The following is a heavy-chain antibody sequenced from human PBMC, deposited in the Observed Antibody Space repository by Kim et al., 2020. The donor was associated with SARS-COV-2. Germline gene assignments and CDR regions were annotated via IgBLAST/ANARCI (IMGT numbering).Heavy chain of an antibody. CDR1: GFTVNTNY. Sequence: GGSLRLSCTASGFTVNTNYMNWVRQAPGKGLDWVSAIYTGGSTHYADSVKGRFSISRDNSKNAVYLQMNSLRDEDTAVYYCARDPPYSGTFKGAFDIWGQGTMVIVSS. CDR3: ARDPPYSGTFKGAFDI. CDR2: IYTGGST. D-gene: IGHD1-26*01. V-gene: IGHV3-66*02. J-gene: IGHJ3*02.